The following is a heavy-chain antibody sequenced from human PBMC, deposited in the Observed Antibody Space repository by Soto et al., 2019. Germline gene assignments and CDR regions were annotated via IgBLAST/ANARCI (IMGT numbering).Heavy chain of an antibody. V-gene: IGHV4-34*01. Sequence: PSETLSLTCAVYGGSFSGYYWSWIRQPPGKGLECIGEINHSGSTNYNPSLKSRVTISVDTSKNQFSLKLSSVTAADTAVYYCAKRRERYYDFWSDRAPSWFDPWGQRTLVTVSS. J-gene: IGHJ5*02. CDR1: GGSFSGYY. D-gene: IGHD3-3*01. CDR3: AKRRERYYDFWSDRAPSWFDP. CDR2: INHSGST.